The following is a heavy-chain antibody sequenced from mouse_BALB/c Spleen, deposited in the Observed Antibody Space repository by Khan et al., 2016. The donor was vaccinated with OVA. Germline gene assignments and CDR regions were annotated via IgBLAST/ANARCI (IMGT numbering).Heavy chain of an antibody. Sequence: QVRLQQSGPGLVQPSQSLSITCTVSGFSLTNYAVHWVRQSPGKGLEWLGVIWSGGSADYNAAFISRLSITKDNSKSQVFFEMNSLQPNDTAIYXGDRRGGLGRWYAMDYWGQGTSVTVSS. V-gene: IGHV2-2*02. CDR1: GFSLTNYA. D-gene: IGHD4-1*01. CDR3: DRRGGLGRWYAMDY. J-gene: IGHJ4*01. CDR2: IWSGGSA.